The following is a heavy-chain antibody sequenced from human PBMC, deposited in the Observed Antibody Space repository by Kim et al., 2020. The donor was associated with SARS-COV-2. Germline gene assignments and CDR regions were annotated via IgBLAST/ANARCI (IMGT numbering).Heavy chain of an antibody. V-gene: IGHV3-13*01. CDR3: ARADYGDNYYYYYGMDV. CDR2: IGTAGDT. J-gene: IGHJ6*02. Sequence: GGSLRLSCAASGLTFSSYDMHWVRQPTGKGLEWVSAIGTAGDTYYPGSVKGRFTISRENAKNSLYLQMNSLRAGDTAVYYCARADYGDNYYYYYGMDVWGQGTTVTVSS. D-gene: IGHD4-17*01. CDR1: GLTFSSYD.